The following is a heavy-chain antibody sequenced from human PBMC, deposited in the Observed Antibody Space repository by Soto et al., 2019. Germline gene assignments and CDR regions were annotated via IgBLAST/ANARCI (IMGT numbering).Heavy chain of an antibody. CDR1: VFTVISYA. J-gene: IGHJ6*02. D-gene: IGHD2-15*01. Sequence: GSLRLACAASVFTVISYAMTWVRQAPGSGLGLVSGRSGIGLCTYSADSVKGRFTLSRDSSKNTLYLQMNSLRAEDTAVYYCAKVWGGYCSGGTCYSPYYYYGMDVWGQGTTVTVSS. CDR3: AKVWGGYCSGGTCYSPYYYYGMDV. V-gene: IGHV3-23*01. CDR2: RSGIGLCT.